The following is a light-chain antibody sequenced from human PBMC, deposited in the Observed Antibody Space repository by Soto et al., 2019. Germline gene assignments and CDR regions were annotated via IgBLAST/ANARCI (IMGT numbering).Light chain of an antibody. CDR2: AAS. V-gene: IGKV1-39*01. J-gene: IGKJ1*01. CDR3: QQYNRYST. CDR1: QSISSY. Sequence: DIQMTQSPSSLSASVGDGVTITCRASQSISSYLNWYQQKPGKAPKLLIYAASSLQSGVPSRFSGSGSGTEFTLTISSLQPDDFATYYCQQYNRYSTFGQGTKVDIK.